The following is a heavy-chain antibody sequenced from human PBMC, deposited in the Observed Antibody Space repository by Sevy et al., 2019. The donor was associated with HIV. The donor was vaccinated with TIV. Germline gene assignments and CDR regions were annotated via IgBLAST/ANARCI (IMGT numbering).Heavy chain of an antibody. CDR2: ISSNSNKI. CDR1: GFSFSDYF. D-gene: IGHD4-17*01. V-gene: IGHV3-11*01. J-gene: IGHJ4*02. CDR3: ASTPTVTTGYYFDY. Sequence: GGSLRLSCVASGFSFSDYFISWIRQAPGKGLEWVSYISSNSNKIRYADSVKGRFTISRDNAKNSLYLQMNSLRAEDTAVYYCASTPTVTTGYYFDYWGQGTLVTVSS.